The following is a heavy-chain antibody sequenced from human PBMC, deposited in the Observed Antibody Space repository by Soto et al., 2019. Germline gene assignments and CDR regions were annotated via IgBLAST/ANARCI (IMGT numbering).Heavy chain of an antibody. V-gene: IGHV5-51*01. CDR3: ARLSSDYDILTLPPDY. CDR1: GYSFTSYW. D-gene: IGHD3-9*01. CDR2: IYPGDSDT. J-gene: IGHJ4*02. Sequence: GESLKISCKGSGYSFTSYWIGWVRQMPGKGLEWMGIIYPGDSDTRYSPSFQGQVTISANKSISTAYLQWSSLKASDTAMYYCARLSSDYDILTLPPDYWGQGTLVTVSS.